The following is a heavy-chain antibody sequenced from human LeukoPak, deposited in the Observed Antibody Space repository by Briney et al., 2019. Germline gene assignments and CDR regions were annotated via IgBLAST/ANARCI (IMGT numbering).Heavy chain of an antibody. Sequence: ASVKVSCKASGGTFSSYAIHWVRQAPGQGLEWMGGIIPIFGTANYAQKFQGRVTIIADESTSTAYMELSSLRSGDTAVYYCARARSSGSYYDALDIWGQGTMVTVSS. J-gene: IGHJ3*02. D-gene: IGHD1-26*01. CDR2: IIPIFGTA. V-gene: IGHV1-69*13. CDR3: ARARSSGSYYDALDI. CDR1: GGTFSSYA.